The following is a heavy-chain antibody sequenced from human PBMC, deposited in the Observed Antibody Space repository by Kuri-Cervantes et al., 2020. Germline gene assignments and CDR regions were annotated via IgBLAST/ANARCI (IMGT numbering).Heavy chain of an antibody. V-gene: IGHV4-39*07. Sequence: GSLRLSCTVSGGSISSSSYYWGWIRQPPGKGLEWIGSIYYSGSTYYNPSLKSRVTISVDTSKNQFSLKLSSVTAVDTAVYYCARVVLLGNWFDPWGQGTRVNVSS. CDR1: GGSISSSSYY. CDR3: ARVVLLGNWFDP. CDR2: IYYSGST. D-gene: IGHD2/OR15-2a*01. J-gene: IGHJ5*02.